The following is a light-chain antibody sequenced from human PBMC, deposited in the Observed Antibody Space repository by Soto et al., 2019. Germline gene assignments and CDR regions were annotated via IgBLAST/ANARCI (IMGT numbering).Light chain of an antibody. V-gene: IGLV2-8*01. CDR2: EVS. CDR3: SSYAGSNNLGV. Sequence: QSALTQPPSASGSPGQSVTISCTGTSSDVGGYDLVSWYQQHPGKAPKVVIYEVSKRPSGVPDRFSGSKSGNTASLTVSGLQGEDEADYYCSSYAGSNNLGVFGGGTKLTVL. CDR1: SSDVGGYDL. J-gene: IGLJ2*01.